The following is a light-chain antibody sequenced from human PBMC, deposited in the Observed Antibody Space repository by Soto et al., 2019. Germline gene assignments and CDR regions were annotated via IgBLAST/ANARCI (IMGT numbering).Light chain of an antibody. CDR1: LGISTY. CDR2: AAS. CDR3: QQFNTYT. V-gene: IGKV1-9*01. Sequence: DIQLTQSPSFLSASVGDRATITCRASLGISTYLAWYQQKPAKAPNLLIYAASTLQSGVPSRFSGSGSGTEFTLTISLPQPEVFAAYYCQQFNTYTFGPGTKVDIK. J-gene: IGKJ3*01.